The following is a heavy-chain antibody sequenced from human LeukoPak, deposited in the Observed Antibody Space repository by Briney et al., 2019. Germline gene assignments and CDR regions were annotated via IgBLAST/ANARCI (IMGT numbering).Heavy chain of an antibody. D-gene: IGHD6-13*01. V-gene: IGHV4-34*01. CDR2: INHSGST. CDR3: ARGKQQLVRGRFDP. J-gene: IGHJ5*02. Sequence: KPSETLSLTCAVYGGSFGGYYWSWIRQPPGKGLEWIGGINHSGSTNYNPSLKSRVTISVDTSKNQFSLKLSSVTAADTAVYYCARGKQQLVRGRFDPWGQGTLVTVSS. CDR1: GGSFGGYY.